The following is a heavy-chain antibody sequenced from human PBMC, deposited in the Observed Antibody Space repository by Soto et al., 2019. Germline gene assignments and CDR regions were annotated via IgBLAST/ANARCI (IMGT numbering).Heavy chain of an antibody. V-gene: IGHV3-48*03. D-gene: IGHD2-21*01. Sequence: QAGGSLRLSCAASGFTFSSYEMNWVRQAPGKGLEWVSYISSSGSTIYYADSVKGRFTISRDNAKNSLYLQMNSLRAEDTAVYYCARDGVRGGHYYYYGMDVWGQGTTVTVS. J-gene: IGHJ6*02. CDR1: GFTFSSYE. CDR2: ISSSGSTI. CDR3: ARDGVRGGHYYYYGMDV.